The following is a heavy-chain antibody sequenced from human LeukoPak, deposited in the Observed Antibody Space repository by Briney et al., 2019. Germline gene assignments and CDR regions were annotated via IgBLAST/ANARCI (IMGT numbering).Heavy chain of an antibody. CDR1: GGTFTSYA. V-gene: IGHV1-24*01. Sequence: GSSVKVSCKASGGTFTSYAISWVRQAPGKGLEWMGGFDPEDGETIYAQKFQGRVTMTEDTSTDTAYMELSSLRSEDTAVYYCARRTTSGSYLWAYYYYYYMDVWGKGTTVTVSS. J-gene: IGHJ6*03. CDR3: ARRTTSGSYLWAYYYYYYMDV. D-gene: IGHD1-26*01. CDR2: FDPEDGET.